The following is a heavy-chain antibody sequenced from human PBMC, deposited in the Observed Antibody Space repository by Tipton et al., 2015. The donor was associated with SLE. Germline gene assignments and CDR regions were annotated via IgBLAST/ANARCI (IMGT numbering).Heavy chain of an antibody. V-gene: IGHV4-59*11. CDR1: GGSISSHY. Sequence: TLSLTCTVSGGSISSHYWSWIRQPPGKGLDWIGYIFYSGTTYYNPSLKSRVTISVDTSKKEFSLELSSMTAADTAVYYCARLFGRADSFDIWGRGTMVTVSS. CDR3: ARLFGRADSFDI. J-gene: IGHJ3*02. CDR2: IFYSGTT. D-gene: IGHD3-16*01.